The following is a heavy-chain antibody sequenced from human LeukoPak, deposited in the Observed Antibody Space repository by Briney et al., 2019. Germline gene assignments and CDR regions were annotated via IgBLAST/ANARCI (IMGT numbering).Heavy chain of an antibody. CDR2: IYYSGST. J-gene: IGHJ4*02. CDR1: GGSISSGDYY. D-gene: IGHD6-13*01. CDR3: AVTPSYSSSWYVGY. Sequence: SQTLSLTCTVSGGSISSGDYYWSWIRQPPGKGLEWIGYIYYSGSTYYNPSLKSRVTISVDTSKNQFSLKLSSMTAADTAVYYCAVTPSYSSSWYVGYWGQGTLVTVSS. V-gene: IGHV4-30-4*01.